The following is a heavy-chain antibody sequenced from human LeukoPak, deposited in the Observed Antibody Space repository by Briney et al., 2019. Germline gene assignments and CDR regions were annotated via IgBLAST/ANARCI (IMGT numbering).Heavy chain of an antibody. Sequence: GSSVKVSCKASGGTFSSYAISWVRQAPGQGLEWMGGIIPIFGTANYAQKFQGRVTITTDESTSTAYMELSSLRSEDTAVYYCASHGSGWYADDVDYWGQGTLVTVSS. CDR1: GGTFSSYA. D-gene: IGHD6-19*01. CDR2: IIPIFGTA. V-gene: IGHV1-69*05. J-gene: IGHJ4*02. CDR3: ASHGSGWYADDVDY.